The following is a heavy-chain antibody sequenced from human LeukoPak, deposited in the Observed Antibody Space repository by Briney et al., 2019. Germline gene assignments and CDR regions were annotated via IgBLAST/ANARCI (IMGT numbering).Heavy chain of an antibody. J-gene: IGHJ4*02. Sequence: GGSLRLSCAASGFTFNTYAINWVRQAPGKGLEWVSAISGSGANTYYADSVKGRFTISRDNSKNTLYLQMNSLRAEDTAVYYCAKVTVYYDSSGYLPSSFDYWGQGTLVTVSS. CDR1: GFTFNTYA. CDR3: AKVTVYYDSSGYLPSSFDY. CDR2: ISGSGANT. V-gene: IGHV3-23*01. D-gene: IGHD3-22*01.